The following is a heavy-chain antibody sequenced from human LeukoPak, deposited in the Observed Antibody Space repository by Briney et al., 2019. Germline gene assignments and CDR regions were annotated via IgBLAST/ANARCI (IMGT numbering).Heavy chain of an antibody. CDR1: GYTFTSYG. J-gene: IGHJ5*02. D-gene: IGHD2-15*01. V-gene: IGHV1-18*01. Sequence: ASVKVSCKASGYTFTSYGFSWVRQAPGQGLEWMGWISAYNGNTNYAQKLQGRVTMTTDSSTSTAYMELRSLRSDDTAVYYCARDPGYCSGGSCSSNWFDPWGQGTLVTVSS. CDR2: ISAYNGNT. CDR3: ARDPGYCSGGSCSSNWFDP.